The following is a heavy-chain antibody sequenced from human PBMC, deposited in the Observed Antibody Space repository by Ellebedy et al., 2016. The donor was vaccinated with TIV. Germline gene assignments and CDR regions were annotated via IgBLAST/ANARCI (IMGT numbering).Heavy chain of an antibody. V-gene: IGHV1-69*06. CDR3: AREEGYTSSWYGDY. D-gene: IGHD6-13*01. CDR1: GGTFSTSA. CDR2: IIPIFDTP. Sequence: ASVKVSCKASGGTFSTSAITWVRQAPGQGLEWMGLIIPIFDTPTYAQKFQGRVTITPDTSTSTAYMELRSLRSDGTAVYYCAREEGYTSSWYGDYWGQGTLVTVTS. J-gene: IGHJ4*02.